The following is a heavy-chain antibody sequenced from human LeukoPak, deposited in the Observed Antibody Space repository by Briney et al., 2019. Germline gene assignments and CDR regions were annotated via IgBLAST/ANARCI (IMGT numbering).Heavy chain of an antibody. CDR3: ARDWNRYPY. Sequence: SGGSLRLSCAASGFTFSSYEMNWVRQAPGKGLEWVSAISGSGGSTYYADSVKGRFTISRDNSKNTLYLQMNSLRAEDTAVYYCARDWNRYPYWGQGALVTVSS. V-gene: IGHV3-23*01. CDR2: ISGSGGST. CDR1: GFTFSSYE. J-gene: IGHJ4*02. D-gene: IGHD3-16*02.